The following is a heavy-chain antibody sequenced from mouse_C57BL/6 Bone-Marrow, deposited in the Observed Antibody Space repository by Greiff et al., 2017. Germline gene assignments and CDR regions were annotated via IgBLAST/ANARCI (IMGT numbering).Heavy chain of an antibody. CDR3: ARGGLGRGD. Sequence: QVQLQQPGAELVKPGASVKMSCKASGYTFPSYWITWVKQRPGQGLEWIGDIYPGSGSPNYNEKFKSKDTLTVDTSSSTAYMQLSSLTSEDSAVYYCARGGLGRGDWGQGTTLTGSS. J-gene: IGHJ2*01. D-gene: IGHD4-1*01. CDR1: GYTFPSYW. CDR2: IYPGSGSP. V-gene: IGHV1-55*01.